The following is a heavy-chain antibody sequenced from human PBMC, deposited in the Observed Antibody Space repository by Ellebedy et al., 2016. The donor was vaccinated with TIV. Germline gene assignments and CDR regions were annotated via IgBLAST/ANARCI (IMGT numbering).Heavy chain of an antibody. CDR2: IGKKDTNYNT. V-gene: IGHV3-72*01. CDR1: GFSFSDHY. J-gene: IGHJ4*02. D-gene: IGHD1-1*01. Sequence: GGSLRLXCAASGFSFSDHYMDWVRQAPGKGLGWVGRIGKKDTNYNTNYAASVKGRFIISRDDSKNSLFLQMNSLKTEDTGIYYCTREKGEVRLESGFDHWGQGTLVTVSS. CDR3: TREKGEVRLESGFDH.